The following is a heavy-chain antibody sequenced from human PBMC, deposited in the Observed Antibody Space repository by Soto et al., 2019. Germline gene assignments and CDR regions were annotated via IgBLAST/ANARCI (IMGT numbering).Heavy chain of an antibody. V-gene: IGHV1-69*13. CDR2: IIPIFGTA. J-gene: IGHJ6*02. Sequence: SVKVSCKASGGTFSSYAISWVRQAPGQGLEWMGGIIPIFGTANYAQKFQGRVTITADESTSTAYMELSSLRSEDTAVYYCARYTDIVLVPAATGLLNYYYYGMDVWGQGTTVTVSS. D-gene: IGHD2-2*01. CDR3: ARYTDIVLVPAATGLLNYYYYGMDV. CDR1: GGTFSSYA.